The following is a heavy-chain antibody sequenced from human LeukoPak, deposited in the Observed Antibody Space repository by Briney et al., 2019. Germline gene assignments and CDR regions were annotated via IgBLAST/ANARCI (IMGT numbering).Heavy chain of an antibody. CDR2: ISYAGST. Sequence: PSETLSLTCAVYGGSFSGCHWSWIRQPPGKGLEWIGQISYAGSTSYSPSLKSRVTISIDTSKTQFSLKMTSLTAADTAVYYCARDGDGVFDVWGQGTMVTVSS. D-gene: IGHD2-21*02. V-gene: IGHV4-34*01. CDR3: ARDGDGVFDV. J-gene: IGHJ3*01. CDR1: GGSFSGCH.